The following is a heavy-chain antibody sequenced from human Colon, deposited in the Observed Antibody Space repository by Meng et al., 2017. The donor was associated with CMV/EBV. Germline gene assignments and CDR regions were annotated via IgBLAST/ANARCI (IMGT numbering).Heavy chain of an antibody. CDR1: GFIFSSFA. J-gene: IGHJ6*02. CDR2: ISGDAEST. CDR3: ARPMARGILNYYYYGLDV. Sequence: GESLKISCAASGFIFSSFAMTWVRQAPGKGLEWVSAISGDAESTYYADSVKGRFTISRDKSENTVYLQMNSLGAEDTAVYYCARPMARGILNYYYYGLDVWGQGTTVTVSS. V-gene: IGHV3-23*01. D-gene: IGHD3-10*01.